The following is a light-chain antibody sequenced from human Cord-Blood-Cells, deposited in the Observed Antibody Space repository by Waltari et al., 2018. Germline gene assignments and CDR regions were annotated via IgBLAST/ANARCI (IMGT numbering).Light chain of an antibody. V-gene: IGKV3-20*01. CDR3: QQYGSSPPWT. CDR1: QSVSSSC. J-gene: IGKJ1*01. CDR2: GAS. Sequence: EIVLTQSPGTLSLSPGERATLSCRASQSVSSSCLAWYQQKPDQAPRLLIYGASSRATGIPDRFSGSGSGTDFTLTISRLEPEDFAVYYCQQYGSSPPWTFGQGTKVEIK.